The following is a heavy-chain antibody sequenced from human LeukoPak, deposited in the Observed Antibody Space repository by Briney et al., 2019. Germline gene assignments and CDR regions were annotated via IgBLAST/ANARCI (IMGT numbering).Heavy chain of an antibody. D-gene: IGHD3-10*01. J-gene: IGHJ4*02. CDR3: ARKRLYGSGRGYFDY. Sequence: SETLSLTCTVSGGSISGGGYYWSWIRQPPGKGREGIGEINHSGSTNYNPSLKSRVTISVDTSKNQFSLKLSSVTAADTAVYYCARKRLYGSGRGYFDYWGQGTLVTVSS. V-gene: IGHV4-61*08. CDR1: GGSISGGGYY. CDR2: INHSGST.